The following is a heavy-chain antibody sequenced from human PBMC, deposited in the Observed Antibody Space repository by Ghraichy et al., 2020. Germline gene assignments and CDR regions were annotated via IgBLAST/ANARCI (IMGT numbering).Heavy chain of an antibody. V-gene: IGHV5-51*01. CDR2: IYPGDSDT. CDR3: ARRAAGYDIPDAFDI. D-gene: IGHD3-9*01. Sequence: GESLNISCKGSGYSFTNYWIGWVRQMPGKGLEWMGIIYPGDSDTTYSPSFQGQVTFSADKSISTAYLQWSSLKASDTAMYYCARRAAGYDIPDAFDIWGLGTVVTVSS. CDR1: GYSFTNYW. J-gene: IGHJ3*02.